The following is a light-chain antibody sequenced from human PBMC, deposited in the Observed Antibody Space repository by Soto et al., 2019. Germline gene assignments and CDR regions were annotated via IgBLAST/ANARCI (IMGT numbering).Light chain of an antibody. V-gene: IGKV1-6*01. CDR2: AAS. CDR3: QQANSFPLT. J-gene: IGKJ4*01. CDR1: QGIRSD. Sequence: AIQMTQSPSSLSASVGDTVTITCRASQGIRSDLDWYQQKPGKAPKLLIYAASSLQSGVPSRFRGSGSGTDFTLTISSLQPEDFATYYCQQANSFPLTFGGGTKVDI.